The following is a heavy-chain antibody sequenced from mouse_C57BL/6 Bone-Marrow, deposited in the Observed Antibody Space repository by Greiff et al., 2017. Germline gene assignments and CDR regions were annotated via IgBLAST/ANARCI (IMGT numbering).Heavy chain of an antibody. J-gene: IGHJ4*01. V-gene: IGHV7-3*01. Sequence: EVNVVESGGGLVQPGGSLSLSCAASGFTFTDYYMSWVRQPPGKALEWLGFIRNKANGYTTEYSASVKGRFTISRDNSQSILYLQMNALRAEDSATYYGARYYGNYYYYAMDYWGQGTSVTVSS. CDR1: GFTFTDYY. CDR2: IRNKANGYTT. CDR3: ARYYGNYYYYAMDY. D-gene: IGHD2-1*01.